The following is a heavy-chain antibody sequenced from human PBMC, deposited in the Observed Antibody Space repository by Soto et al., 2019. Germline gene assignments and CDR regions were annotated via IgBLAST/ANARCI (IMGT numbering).Heavy chain of an antibody. V-gene: IGHV3-64D*06. CDR2: ISTNGGST. D-gene: IGHD2-15*01. Sequence: GGSLRLSCSASGFTFSSYAMHWVRQAPGKGLEYVSSISTNGGSTHYADSVKGRFTISRDNSKNTQYLQMSSLRADDTAVYYCARDYLVIPHRVIDYWGQGTLVTVSS. CDR3: ARDYLVIPHRVIDY. J-gene: IGHJ4*02. CDR1: GFTFSSYA.